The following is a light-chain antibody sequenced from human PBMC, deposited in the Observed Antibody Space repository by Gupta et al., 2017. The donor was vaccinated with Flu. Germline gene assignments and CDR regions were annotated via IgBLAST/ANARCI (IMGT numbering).Light chain of an antibody. CDR2: GNS. CDR3: QSYDSSLSGV. J-gene: IGLJ3*02. Sequence: QSVLTQPPSVSWAPGQRVTISCTWSSSNIGAGYDVHWYQQLPGTAPKLLIYGNSNRPSGVPDRFSGSKSGTSASLAITGLQAEDEADYYCQSYDSSLSGVFGGGTKLTVL. CDR1: SSNIGAGYD. V-gene: IGLV1-40*01.